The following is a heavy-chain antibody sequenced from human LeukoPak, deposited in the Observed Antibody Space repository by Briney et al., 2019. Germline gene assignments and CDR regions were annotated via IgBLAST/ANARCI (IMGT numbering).Heavy chain of an antibody. D-gene: IGHD6-13*01. CDR2: ISGSGGST. CDR1: GFTFSSYA. J-gene: IGHJ4*02. V-gene: IGHV3-23*01. CDR3: ARDYSSSWYYFDY. Sequence: GGSLRLSCAASGFTFSSYAMSWVRQAPGKGLEWVSAISGSGGSTYYADSVKGRFTISRDNAKNSLYLQMNSLRAEDTAVYYCARDYSSSWYYFDYWGQGTLVTVSS.